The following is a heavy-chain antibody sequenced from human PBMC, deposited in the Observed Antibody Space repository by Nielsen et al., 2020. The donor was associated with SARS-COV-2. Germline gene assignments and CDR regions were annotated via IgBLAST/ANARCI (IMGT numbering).Heavy chain of an antibody. CDR1: GGTFSSYA. CDR2: IIPIFGTA. D-gene: IGHD4/OR15-4a*01. Sequence: SVKVSCKASGGTFSSYAISWVRRAPGQGLEWMGGIIPIFGTANYAQKFQGRVTITADESTSTAYMELSSLRSEDTAVYYCARRDYQKGPRYYYGMDVWGQGTTVTVSS. V-gene: IGHV1-69*13. J-gene: IGHJ6*02. CDR3: ARRDYQKGPRYYYGMDV.